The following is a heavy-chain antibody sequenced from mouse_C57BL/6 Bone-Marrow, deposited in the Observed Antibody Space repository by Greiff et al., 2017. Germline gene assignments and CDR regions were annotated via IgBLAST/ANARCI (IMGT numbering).Heavy chain of an antibody. CDR1: GYSFTNYN. CDR2: INPNYGTT. J-gene: IGHJ4*01. Sequence: VQLQQSGPELVKPGASVKISCKASGYSFTNYNMNWVKQSNGKSLEWIGVINPNYGTTSYNQKFKGKATLTVDQSSSTAYMQRNSLTSEDSAVYYCSRGYDYDYAMDYWGQGTSVTVSS. V-gene: IGHV1-39*01. CDR3: SRGYDYDYAMDY. D-gene: IGHD2-4*01.